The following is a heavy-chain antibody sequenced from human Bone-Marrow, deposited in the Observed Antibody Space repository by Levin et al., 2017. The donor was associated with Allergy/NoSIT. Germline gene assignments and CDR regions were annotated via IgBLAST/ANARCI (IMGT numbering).Heavy chain of an antibody. V-gene: IGHV3-43*01. D-gene: IGHD1/OR15-1a*01. CDR3: AKEGGTIYFDY. Sequence: LSLTCAASGFTFDDYTMHWVRQAPGKGLEWVSLVSWDATNIYYADSVEGRFTVSRDNSKNSLYLQMNSVRTEDTAFYYCAKEGGTIYFDYWGQGTLVTVSS. J-gene: IGHJ4*02. CDR2: VSWDATNI. CDR1: GFTFDDYT.